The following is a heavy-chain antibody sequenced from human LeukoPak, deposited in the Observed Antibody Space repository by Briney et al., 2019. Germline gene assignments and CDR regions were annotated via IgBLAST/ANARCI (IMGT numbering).Heavy chain of an antibody. V-gene: IGHV4-31*03. CDR1: GGSISSGGNS. Sequence: SQTLSLTCTVSGGSISSGGNSWSWIRQHPGKGLEWIGYIYDSGSSYYNPSLKSRVTISVDTSKNQFSLKLSSVTAADTAVYYCARVGSSLHSSGWVDAFDIWGQGTKVTVSS. CDR2: IYDSGSS. CDR3: ARVGSSLHSSGWVDAFDI. D-gene: IGHD6-19*01. J-gene: IGHJ3*02.